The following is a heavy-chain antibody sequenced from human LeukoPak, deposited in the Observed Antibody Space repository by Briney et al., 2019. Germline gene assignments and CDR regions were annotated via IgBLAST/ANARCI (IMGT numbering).Heavy chain of an antibody. Sequence: PSETLSLTCAVYGGSFSGYYWSWIRQPPGKGLEWIGEINHSGSTNYNPSLKSRVTISVDTSKNQFPLKLSSVTAADTAVYYCARAPMEVAAADNNFDYWGQGTLVTVSS. J-gene: IGHJ4*02. CDR3: ARAPMEVAAADNNFDY. CDR2: INHSGST. V-gene: IGHV4-34*01. D-gene: IGHD6-13*01. CDR1: GGSFSGYY.